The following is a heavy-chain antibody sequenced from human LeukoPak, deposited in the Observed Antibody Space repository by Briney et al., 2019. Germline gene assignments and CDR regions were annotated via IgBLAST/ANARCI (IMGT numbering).Heavy chain of an antibody. Sequence: GGSLRLSCAASGFTFINYGMHWVRQAPGKGLEWVGFIRSKVYGETTEYAASVKGRFTISRDDSKSIAYLQMNSLKTEDTAVYYCTRVGRTVTHDAFDIWGQGTMVTVSS. CDR1: GFTFINYG. CDR2: IRSKVYGETT. J-gene: IGHJ3*02. V-gene: IGHV3-49*04. D-gene: IGHD4-17*01. CDR3: TRVGRTVTHDAFDI.